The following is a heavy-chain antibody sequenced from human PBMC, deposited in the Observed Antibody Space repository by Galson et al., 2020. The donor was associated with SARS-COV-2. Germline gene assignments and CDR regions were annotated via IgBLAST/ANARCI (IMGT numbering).Heavy chain of an antibody. V-gene: IGHV4-31*01. J-gene: IGHJ4*02. CDR1: GDPISNGGHF. Sequence: SETLSLTCTVSGDPISNGGHFWGWIRQHPGKGLEWIAYIYYSGSTYYNPSLKSQVSLSVDASKNQFSLNLNSVTAADTAVYYCARGLFGSSGYYGAFDYWGQGILVTVSS. CDR3: ARGLFGSSGYYGAFDY. CDR2: IYYSGST. D-gene: IGHD3-22*01.